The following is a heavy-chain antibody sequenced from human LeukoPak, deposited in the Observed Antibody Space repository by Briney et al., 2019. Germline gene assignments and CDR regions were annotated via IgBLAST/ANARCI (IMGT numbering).Heavy chain of an antibody. D-gene: IGHD7-27*01. J-gene: IGHJ4*02. CDR2: IYYSGST. Sequence: PSETLSLTCAVYGGYFSGYYWGWIRQPPGKGLEWIGSIYYSGSTYYNPSLKSRVTISVDTSKNQFSLKLSSVTAADTAVYYCASVSQLTGTFDYWGQGTLVTVSS. V-gene: IGHV4-39*01. CDR3: ASVSQLTGTFDY. CDR1: GGYFSGYY.